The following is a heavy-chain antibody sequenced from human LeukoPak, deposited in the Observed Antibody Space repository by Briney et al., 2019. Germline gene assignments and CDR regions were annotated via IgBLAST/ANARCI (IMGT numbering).Heavy chain of an antibody. CDR3: TTRRQDGW. Sequence: GGSLGLSCVASGFTFSDAWMSWVRQAPGKGLEWVVRIKIKIDGGTIDYDAPVKGRFTISRDDSRNTLYLKMKSLKTEDTAVYYCTTRRQDGWWGQGTLVTVSS. V-gene: IGHV3-15*01. J-gene: IGHJ4*02. CDR2: IKIKIDGGTI. CDR1: GFTFSDAW. D-gene: IGHD2-15*01.